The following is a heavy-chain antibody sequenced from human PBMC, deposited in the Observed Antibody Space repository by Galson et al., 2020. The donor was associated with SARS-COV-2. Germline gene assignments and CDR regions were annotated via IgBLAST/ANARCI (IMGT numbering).Heavy chain of an antibody. Sequence: GESLKISCAASGFTFSSYAMSWVRQAPGKGLEWVSAISGSGGNTYYADSVKGRFTISRDNSKNTLYLQMNSLRAEDTAVYYCAKDISARPYWFDPWGQGTLVTVSS. D-gene: IGHD6-6*01. V-gene: IGHV3-23*01. CDR1: GFTFSSYA. CDR3: AKDISARPYWFDP. J-gene: IGHJ5*02. CDR2: ISGSGGNT.